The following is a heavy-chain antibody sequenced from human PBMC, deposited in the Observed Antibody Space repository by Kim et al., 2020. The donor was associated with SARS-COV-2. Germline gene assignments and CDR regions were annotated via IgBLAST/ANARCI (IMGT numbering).Heavy chain of an antibody. CDR1: GFTFGDYA. D-gene: IGHD6-13*01. Sequence: GGSLRLSCTGSGFTFGDYAIIWVRQAPGKGLEWVGFIRSKVYGATIGYAASLKDRFIISRDDSKSIAYLQMNSLKIEDTAVYFCTRQHQLLDYWGQGTLVTVSS. J-gene: IGHJ4*02. CDR2: IRSKVYGATI. CDR3: TRQHQLLDY. V-gene: IGHV3-49*04.